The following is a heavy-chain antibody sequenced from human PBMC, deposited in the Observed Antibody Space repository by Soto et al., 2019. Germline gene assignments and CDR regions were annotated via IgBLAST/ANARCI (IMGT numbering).Heavy chain of an antibody. CDR2: ISYDGSNK. V-gene: IGHV3-30-3*01. D-gene: IGHD6-13*01. J-gene: IGHJ6*02. CDR3: ARVPDSSSWYYGDYYYGMDV. Sequence: PGGSLRLSCAASGFTFSSYAMHWVRQAPGKGLEWVAVISYDGSNKYYADSVKGRFTISRDNSKNTLYLQMNSLRAEDTAVYYCARVPDSSSWYYGDYYYGMDVWGQGTTVTVSS. CDR1: GFTFSSYA.